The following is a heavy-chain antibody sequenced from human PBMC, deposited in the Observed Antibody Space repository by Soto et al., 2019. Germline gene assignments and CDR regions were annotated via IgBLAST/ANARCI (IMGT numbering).Heavy chain of an antibody. J-gene: IGHJ4*02. D-gene: IGHD3-3*01. Sequence: QVQLQQWGAGLLKPSETLSLTCAVSGGSFTGYQWSWIRQPPGKGLEWIGEIDHSGSTKYNPSLKSRVTITLDRTKNHFSLQLSSLTAADTSMYYCARAYYDFWSGHGQLSLDYWGQGTLVTVSS. V-gene: IGHV4-34*01. CDR2: IDHSGST. CDR3: ARAYYDFWSGHGQLSLDY. CDR1: GGSFTGYQ.